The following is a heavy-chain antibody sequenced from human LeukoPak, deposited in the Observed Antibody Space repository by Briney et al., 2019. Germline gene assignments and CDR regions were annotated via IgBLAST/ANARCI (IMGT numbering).Heavy chain of an antibody. D-gene: IGHD6-6*01. CDR2: ISGSGGST. J-gene: IGHJ1*01. CDR3: AKDWVPVYPRGAQH. V-gene: IGHV3-23*01. CDR1: GFTFSSYA. Sequence: GGSLRLSCAASGFTFSSYAMSWVRQAPGKGLEWVSAISGSGGSTYYADSVKGRLTISRDNSKNTLYLQMNSLRAEDTAVYYCAKDWVPVYPRGAQHWGQGTLVTVSS.